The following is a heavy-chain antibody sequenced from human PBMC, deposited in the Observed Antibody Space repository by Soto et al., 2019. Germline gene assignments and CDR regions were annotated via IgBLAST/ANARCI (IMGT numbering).Heavy chain of an antibody. V-gene: IGHV3-33*01. CDR2: IWYDGSTK. CDR3: ARDVDRTRHLYWFDP. CDR1: GFSLSGYG. Sequence: QVQLVESGGGVVQPGRSLRLSCEVSGFSLSGYGMHWVRQAPGKGLEWVAVIWYDGSTKNYADSVKGRFTISRDSSKNTVYLQMDSLKVEDTAVYYCARDVDRTRHLYWFDPWGQGVLVTVSS. J-gene: IGHJ5*02. D-gene: IGHD5-12*01.